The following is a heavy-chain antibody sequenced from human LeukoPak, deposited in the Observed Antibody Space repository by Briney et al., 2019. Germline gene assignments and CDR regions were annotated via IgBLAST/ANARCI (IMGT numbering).Heavy chain of an antibody. J-gene: IGHJ4*02. CDR2: IWYDGSNK. V-gene: IGHV3-33*01. CDR1: GFNFSNFG. Sequence: GRSLRLSCTASGFNFSNFGMHWVRQAPGKGLEWVAIIWYDGSNKFYADSVKGRFTISRDNSKNTLYLHMSSLTAEVTAVYYCARPYCTSTSCPPAYWGQGTLVTVSS. D-gene: IGHD2-2*01. CDR3: ARPYCTSTSCPPAY.